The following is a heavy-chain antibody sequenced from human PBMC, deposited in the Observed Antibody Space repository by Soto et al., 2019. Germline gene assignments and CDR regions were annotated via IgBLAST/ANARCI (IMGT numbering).Heavy chain of an antibody. CDR1: GGTFSSYT. Sequence: SVKVSCKASGGTFSSYTISWVRQAPGQGLEWMGRIIPILGIANYAQKFQGRVTITADKSTSTAYMELSSLRSEDTAVYYCARLDDKRGYSGYDPAFRYYMDVWGKGTTVTVSS. V-gene: IGHV1-69*02. CDR2: IIPILGIA. J-gene: IGHJ6*03. CDR3: ARLDDKRGYSGYDPAFRYYMDV. D-gene: IGHD5-12*01.